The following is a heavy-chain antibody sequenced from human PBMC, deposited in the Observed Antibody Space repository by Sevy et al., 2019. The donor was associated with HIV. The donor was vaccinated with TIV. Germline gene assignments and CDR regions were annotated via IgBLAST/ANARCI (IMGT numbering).Heavy chain of an antibody. D-gene: IGHD2-15*01. J-gene: IGHJ3*02. CDR2: ISGSGGST. CDR1: GFTFSSYA. V-gene: IGHV3-23*01. Sequence: GGSLRLSCAASGFTFSSYAMSWVRQAPGKGLEGVSAISGSGGSTYYADSVKGRFTISRDNSKNTLYLQMNSLRAEDTAVYYCAKDPDIVVVVAGDAFDIWGQGTMVTVSS. CDR3: AKDPDIVVVVAGDAFDI.